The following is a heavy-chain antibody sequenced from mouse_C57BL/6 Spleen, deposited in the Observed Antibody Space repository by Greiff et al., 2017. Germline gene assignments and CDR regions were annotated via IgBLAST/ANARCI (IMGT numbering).Heavy chain of an antibody. D-gene: IGHD1-1*01. Sequence: EVKLVESGGGLVKPGGSLKLSCAASGFTFSSYTMSWVRQTPEKRLAWVATISGGGGNTYYPDSVKGRFTISRDNAKNTLYLQMSSLRSEDTALYYCARQDYYGSSYWYFDVWGTGTTVTVSS. CDR3: ARQDYYGSSYWYFDV. J-gene: IGHJ1*03. V-gene: IGHV5-9*01. CDR2: ISGGGGNT. CDR1: GFTFSSYT.